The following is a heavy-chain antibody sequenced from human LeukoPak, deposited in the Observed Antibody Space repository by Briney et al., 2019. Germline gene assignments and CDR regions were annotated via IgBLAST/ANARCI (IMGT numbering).Heavy chain of an antibody. Sequence: PGGSLRLSCAASGFTFCSYEMSWVRQAPGKGLEGVANIKQDGSEKYYVDSVKGRFTVSRDNAENSLYLQMSSLRAEDTAVYYCARLTQLARGRYWGQGTLVTVSS. D-gene: IGHD6-6*01. V-gene: IGHV3-7*03. CDR3: ARLTQLARGRY. J-gene: IGHJ4*02. CDR1: GFTFCSYE. CDR2: IKQDGSEK.